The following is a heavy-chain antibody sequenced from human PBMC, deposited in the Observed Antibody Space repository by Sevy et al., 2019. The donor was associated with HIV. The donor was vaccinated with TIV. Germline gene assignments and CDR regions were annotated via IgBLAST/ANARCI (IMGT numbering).Heavy chain of an antibody. CDR2: IIPIFGTA. CDR3: ARVSGVGYCSSTSCYDFDP. Sequence: ASVKGSCKASGGTFSSYAISWVRQAPGQGLEWMGGIIPIFGTANYAQKFQGRVTITADESTSTAYMELSSLRSEDTAVYYCARVSGVGYCSSTSCYDFDPWGQGTLVTVSS. D-gene: IGHD2-2*01. CDR1: GGTFSSYA. J-gene: IGHJ5*02. V-gene: IGHV1-69*13.